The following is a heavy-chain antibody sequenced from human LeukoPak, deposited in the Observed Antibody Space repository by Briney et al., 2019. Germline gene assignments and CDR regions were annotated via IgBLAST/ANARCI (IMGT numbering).Heavy chain of an antibody. CDR2: IKNKTNGGTT. D-gene: IGHD6-6*01. CDR1: GFIFSSAW. CDR3: TRLPPSDLYFDY. Sequence: GGSLRLSCAASGFIFSSAWMTWVRQAPGKGLEWVGHIKNKTNGGTTDYAAPVKGRFIISRDDSKNTLYLQMNSLRTEDTAVYYCTRLPPSDLYFDYWGQGTLVTVSS. V-gene: IGHV3-15*01. J-gene: IGHJ4*02.